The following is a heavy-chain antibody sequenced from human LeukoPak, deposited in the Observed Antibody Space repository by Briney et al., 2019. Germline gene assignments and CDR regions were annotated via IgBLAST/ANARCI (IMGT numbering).Heavy chain of an antibody. CDR3: AKDLLTGNDAFDI. V-gene: IGHV3-30*18. Sequence: GGSLRLSCAASGFTFSRFGMHWVRQAPGKGLEWVAVFSYNGINKDYAGSVKGRFTISRDNSKNALYLQMNSLRAEDTAVYYCAKDLLTGNDAFDIWGQGTMVTVSS. CDR2: FSYNGINK. D-gene: IGHD7-27*01. J-gene: IGHJ3*02. CDR1: GFTFSRFG.